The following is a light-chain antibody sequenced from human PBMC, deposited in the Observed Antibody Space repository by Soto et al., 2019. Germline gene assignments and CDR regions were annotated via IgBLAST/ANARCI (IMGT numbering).Light chain of an antibody. CDR3: QQRNSWPLT. J-gene: IGKJ4*01. Sequence: IVLTQSPGTLSLSPGERATLSCRASHTISSSYLAWFQQKPGQAPRLLIYGTSSRATGIPDRFSGSGSGTDFTLTISSLEPEDFAFYYCQQRNSWPLTFGGGTKVDIK. V-gene: IGKV3D-20*02. CDR2: GTS. CDR1: HTISSSY.